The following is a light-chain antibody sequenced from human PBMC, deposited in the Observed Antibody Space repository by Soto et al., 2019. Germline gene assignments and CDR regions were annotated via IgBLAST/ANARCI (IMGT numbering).Light chain of an antibody. CDR1: ALPKQY. J-gene: IGLJ2*01. V-gene: IGLV3-25*03. CDR3: QSADSSGTFVV. Sequence: SYELTQSPSVSVSRGQTARITCSGDALPKQYAYWYQQKPGQAPVLVIYKDSERPSGIPERFSGSSSGTTVTLTISGVQAEDEADYYCQSADSSGTFVVFGGGTQLTVL. CDR2: KDS.